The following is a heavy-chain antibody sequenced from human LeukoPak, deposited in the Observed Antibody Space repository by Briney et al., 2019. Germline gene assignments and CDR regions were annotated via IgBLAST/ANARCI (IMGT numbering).Heavy chain of an antibody. V-gene: IGHV3-23*01. Sequence: QPGGSLRRSCAASGFTFRSYAMSWVRQAPGKGLEGVSAISGSGGSAYYVDSVKGRFTITRDNSKNTLYLQMNSLRAEDTAVYYCAKDSGYYDSSGYPHDAFDIWGQGTMVTVSS. CDR2: ISGSGGSA. CDR3: AKDSGYYDSSGYPHDAFDI. J-gene: IGHJ3*02. CDR1: GFTFRSYA. D-gene: IGHD3-22*01.